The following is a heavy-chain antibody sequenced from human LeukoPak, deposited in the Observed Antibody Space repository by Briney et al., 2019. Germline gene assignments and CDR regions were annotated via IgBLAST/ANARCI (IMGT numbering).Heavy chain of an antibody. V-gene: IGHV3-48*03. CDR2: ISSSGSTI. CDR3: ARVLISPPGVKYYYYYYMDV. Sequence: GGSLRLSCAASGFTFSSYEMNWVRQAPGKGLEWVSYISSSGSTIHYADSVKGRFTISRDNAKNSLYLQMNSLRAEDTAVYYCARVLISPPGVKYYYYYYMDVWGKGTTVTISS. J-gene: IGHJ6*03. CDR1: GFTFSSYE. D-gene: IGHD3-10*01.